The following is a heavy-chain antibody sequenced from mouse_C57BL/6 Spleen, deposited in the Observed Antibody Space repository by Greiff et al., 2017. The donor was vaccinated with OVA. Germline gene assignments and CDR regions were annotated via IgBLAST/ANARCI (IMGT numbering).Heavy chain of an antibody. CDR3: AREDYVDY. CDR1: GYAFSSYW. J-gene: IGHJ2*01. Sequence: QVHVKQSGAELVKPGASVKISCKASGYAFSSYWMNWVKQRPGKGLEWIGQIYPGDGDTNYNGKFKGKATLTADKSSSTAYMKLSRLTSEDSAVYFCAREDYVDYWGQGTTLTVSS. V-gene: IGHV1-80*01. CDR2: IYPGDGDT.